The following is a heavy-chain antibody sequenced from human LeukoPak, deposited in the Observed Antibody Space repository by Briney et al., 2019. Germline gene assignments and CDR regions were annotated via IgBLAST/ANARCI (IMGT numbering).Heavy chain of an antibody. CDR3: ARDAGWVAGIISPYFDY. J-gene: IGHJ4*02. Sequence: GGSLRLAREASELTVSRYAMHWVRQSPGKGLEWVADISYDGSNKYYADSVKGRFTISRDNSKNTLYLQMNSLRAEDTAVYYCARDAGWVAGIISPYFDYWGQGTLVTVSS. CDR2: ISYDGSNK. CDR1: ELTVSRYA. D-gene: IGHD6-19*01. V-gene: IGHV3-30-3*01.